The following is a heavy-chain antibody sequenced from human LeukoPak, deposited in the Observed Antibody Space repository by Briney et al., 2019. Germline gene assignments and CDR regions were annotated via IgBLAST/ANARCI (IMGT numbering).Heavy chain of an antibody. CDR2: FSWNSGSI. J-gene: IGHJ4*02. CDR1: GFTFDDYA. CDR3: AKGYCSSTSCYFDY. V-gene: IGHV3-9*03. D-gene: IGHD2-2*01. Sequence: PGRSLRLSCAASGFTFDDYAMHWVRQALGNGLEWVSGFSWNSGSIGYADSVKGRFTICRDNAKNSLYLQMNSLRAEDMALYYCAKGYCSSTSCYFDYWGQGTLVTVSS.